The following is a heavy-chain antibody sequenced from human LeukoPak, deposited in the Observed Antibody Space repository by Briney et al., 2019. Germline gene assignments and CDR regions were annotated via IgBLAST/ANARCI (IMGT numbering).Heavy chain of an antibody. CDR1: GYTFTGYY. Sequence: ASVKVSCKASGYTFTGYYMHWVRQAPGQGLEWMGWINPNGGGTNYAQKFQGRVTMTRDTSISTAYMELSRLRSDDTAVYYCARVQTYYYDSSGYYYEYFQHWGQGTLVTVSS. V-gene: IGHV1-2*02. D-gene: IGHD3-22*01. CDR2: INPNGGGT. J-gene: IGHJ1*01. CDR3: ARVQTYYYDSSGYYYEYFQH.